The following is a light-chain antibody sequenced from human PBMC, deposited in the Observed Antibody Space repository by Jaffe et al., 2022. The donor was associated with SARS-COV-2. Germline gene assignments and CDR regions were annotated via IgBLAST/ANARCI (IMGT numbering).Light chain of an antibody. Sequence: QLALTQSPSASASLGASVKLTCTLSSGHSSNAIAWHQQQPEKGPRYLMKVNSDGSHNKGDGIPDRFSGSSSGAERYLTISSLQFEDEADYYCQTWGTGIRVFGGGTKLIVL. V-gene: IGLV4-69*01. CDR3: QTWGTGIRV. CDR2: VNSDGSH. J-gene: IGLJ2*01. CDR1: SGHSSNA.